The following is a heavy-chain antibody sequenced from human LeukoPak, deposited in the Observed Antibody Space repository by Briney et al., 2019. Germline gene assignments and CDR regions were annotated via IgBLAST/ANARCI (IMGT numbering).Heavy chain of an antibody. CDR3: ARVSTGPGSYYFDY. J-gene: IGHJ4*02. V-gene: IGHV4-59*01. CDR2: IYYGGST. D-gene: IGHD3-9*01. Sequence: SETLSLICTVSDDSISSYYWTWIRQPPGKGLEWIGYIYYGGSTNYNPSLKSRVIISVDTSKNQFSLKLSSVTAADTAVYYCARVSTGPGSYYFDYWGQGTLVTVSS. CDR1: DDSISSYY.